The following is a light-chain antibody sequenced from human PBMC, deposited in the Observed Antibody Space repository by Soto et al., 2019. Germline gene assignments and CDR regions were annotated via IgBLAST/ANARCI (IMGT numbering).Light chain of an antibody. Sequence: DIQMTQSPSSVSASVGDRVTITCRASQDISSWLAWYQQKPGKAPNLLIYAASSLQSGVPPRFSGSGSGTDFTLTISSLQPEDFATYYCQQAHSFPQTFGQGTKLEMK. J-gene: IGKJ2*01. CDR1: QDISSW. V-gene: IGKV1D-12*01. CDR3: QQAHSFPQT. CDR2: AAS.